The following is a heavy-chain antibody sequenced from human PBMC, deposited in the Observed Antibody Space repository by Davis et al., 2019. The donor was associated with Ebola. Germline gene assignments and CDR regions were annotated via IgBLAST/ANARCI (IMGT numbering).Heavy chain of an antibody. CDR2: IIPIFGTA. CDR3: AREYGDYGSLYYYGMDV. CDR1: GGTFSSYA. V-gene: IGHV1-69*06. J-gene: IGHJ6*02. Sequence: AVKVSCKASGGTFSSYAISRVRQAPGQGLEWMGGIIPIFGTANYAQKFQGRVTITADTSTSTAYMELRSLRSDDTAVYYCAREYGDYGSLYYYGMDVWGQGTTVTVSS. D-gene: IGHD4-17*01.